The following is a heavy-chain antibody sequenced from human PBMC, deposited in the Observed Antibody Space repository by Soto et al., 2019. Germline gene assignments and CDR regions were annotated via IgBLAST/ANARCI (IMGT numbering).Heavy chain of an antibody. CDR3: ARDSPKPLKKIVATIGGYFDY. D-gene: IGHD5-12*01. CDR2: ISYDGSNK. CDR1: GFTFSSYA. Sequence: PGGALRLSCAASGFTFSSYAMHWVRQAPGKGLEWVAVISYDGSNKYYADSVKGRFTISRDNSKNTLYLQMNSLRAEGTAVYYCARDSPKPLKKIVATIGGYFDYWGQGTLVTVSS. J-gene: IGHJ4*02. V-gene: IGHV3-30-3*01.